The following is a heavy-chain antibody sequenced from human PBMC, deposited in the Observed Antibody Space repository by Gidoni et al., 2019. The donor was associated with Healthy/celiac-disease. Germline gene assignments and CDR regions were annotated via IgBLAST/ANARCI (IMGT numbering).Heavy chain of an antibody. V-gene: IGHV1-69*01. CDR3: ASTPRSGFLEWLLRV. J-gene: IGHJ4*02. CDR2: IIPIFGTA. Sequence: PGQGLEWMGGIIPIFGTANYAQKFQGRVTITADESTSTAYMELSSLRSEDTAVYYCASTPRSGFLEWLLRVWGQGTLVTVSS. D-gene: IGHD3-3*01.